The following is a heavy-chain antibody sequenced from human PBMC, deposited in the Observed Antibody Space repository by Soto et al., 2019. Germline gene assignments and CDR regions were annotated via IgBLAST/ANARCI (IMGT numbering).Heavy chain of an antibody. V-gene: IGHV1-3*04. CDR3: ARARGYSYGQVDS. CDR1: GYTFTSYA. CDR2: INTGNGDT. D-gene: IGHD5-18*01. J-gene: IGHJ4*02. Sequence: GASVNVSCKASGYTFTSYAMHWVRQAPGQRLEWMGWINTGNGDTKYSQKFQGRVTITRDTSASTAYMDLSSLRSEDTAVYYCARARGYSYGQVDSWGQGTLVTISS.